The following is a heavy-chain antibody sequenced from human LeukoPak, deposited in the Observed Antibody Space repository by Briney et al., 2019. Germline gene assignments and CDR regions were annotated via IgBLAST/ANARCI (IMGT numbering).Heavy chain of an antibody. J-gene: IGHJ6*03. Sequence: PSETLSLTCSVSGGSMSSYYWNWIRHTPGKGLEWIGYIYYTGSTNYSPSFKSRVTISLDTSKKQIFLNMNSVTAADTAVYYCGRAEELYVGSPPPYYYYLDVWGKGTTVTVSS. CDR3: GRAEELYVGSPPPYYYYLDV. CDR1: GGSMSSYY. V-gene: IGHV4-59*01. D-gene: IGHD1-26*01. CDR2: IYYTGST.